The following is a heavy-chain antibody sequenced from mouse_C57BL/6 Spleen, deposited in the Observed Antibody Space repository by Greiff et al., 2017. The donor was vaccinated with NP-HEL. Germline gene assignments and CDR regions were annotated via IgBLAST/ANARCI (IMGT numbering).Heavy chain of an antibody. J-gene: IGHJ2*01. CDR3: ARCDLYYDY. CDR2: IDPSDSYP. V-gene: IGHV1-69*01. CDR1: GYTFTSYW. Sequence: QVQLQQPGAELVMPGASVKLSCKASGYTFTSYWMHWVKQRPGQGLEWIGGIDPSDSYPNYNQKFKGKSTLTVDKSSSTAYMQLSSLTSEDSAVYYGARCDLYYDYWGQGTTLTVSS.